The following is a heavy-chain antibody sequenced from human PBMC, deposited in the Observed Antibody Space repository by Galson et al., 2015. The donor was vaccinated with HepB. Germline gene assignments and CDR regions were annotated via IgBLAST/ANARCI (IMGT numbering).Heavy chain of an antibody. V-gene: IGHV4-39*01. Sequence: LSLTCTVSGGSISSSSYYWGWIRQPPGKGLEWIGSIYYSGSTYYNPSLKSRVTISVDTSKNQFSLKLSSVTAADTAVYYCARKGSDYGGNGHFDYWGQGTLVTVSS. CDR1: GGSISSSSYY. CDR2: IYYSGST. D-gene: IGHD4-23*01. J-gene: IGHJ4*02. CDR3: ARKGSDYGGNGHFDY.